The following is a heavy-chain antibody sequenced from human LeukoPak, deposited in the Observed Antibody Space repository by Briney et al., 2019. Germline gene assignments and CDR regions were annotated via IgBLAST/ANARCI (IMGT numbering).Heavy chain of an antibody. CDR1: GGTFSSYT. Sequence: EASVKVSCKASGGTFSSYTITWVRQAPGQGLEWMGGIIPIFGTANYAQKFQGRVTITADESTSTAYMELSSVRSKDTAVYYCARVNCGGACYSDRGAFDIWGQGTMVTVSS. D-gene: IGHD2-21*02. CDR3: ARVNCGGACYSDRGAFDI. CDR2: IIPIFGTA. J-gene: IGHJ3*02. V-gene: IGHV1-69*13.